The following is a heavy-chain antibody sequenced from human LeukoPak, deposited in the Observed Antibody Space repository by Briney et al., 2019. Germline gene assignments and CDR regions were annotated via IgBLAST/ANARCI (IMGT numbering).Heavy chain of an antibody. CDR2: ISGSGDRT. CDR1: GLGFSSA. D-gene: IGHD1-26*01. Sequence: GGSLRLSCAASGLGFSSAMKWVRQAPGKGLEWVSGISGSGDRTYYGDSVKGRFTISRDNSKNTLYLQMNSLRDEDTAVYYCATGTGGSYTWGTYYFDYWGQGALVTVSS. CDR3: ATGTGGSYTWGTYYFDY. V-gene: IGHV3-23*01. J-gene: IGHJ4*02.